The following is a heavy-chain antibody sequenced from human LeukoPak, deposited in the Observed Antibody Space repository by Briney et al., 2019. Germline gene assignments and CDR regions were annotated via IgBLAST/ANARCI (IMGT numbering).Heavy chain of an antibody. D-gene: IGHD6-19*01. CDR3: ARAVSGRFDY. CDR2: IYYSGST. Sequence: SETLSLTCAVYGGSFSGYYWSWIRQPPGKGLEWIGYIYYSGSTNYNPSLKSRVTISVDTSKNQFSLKLSSVTAADTAIYYCARAVSGRFDYWGQGTLVTVSS. J-gene: IGHJ4*02. CDR1: GGSFSGYY. V-gene: IGHV4-59*08.